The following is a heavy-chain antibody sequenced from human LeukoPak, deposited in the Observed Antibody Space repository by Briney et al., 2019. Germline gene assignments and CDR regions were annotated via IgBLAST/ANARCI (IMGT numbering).Heavy chain of an antibody. Sequence: PSETLSLTCTVSGGSISSYYWSWIRQPPGKGLEWIGYIYYSGSTNYNPFLKSRVTISVDTSKNQFSLKLSSVTAADTAVYYCARDGSYYYDSSTWFDPWGQGTLVTVSS. CDR2: IYYSGST. D-gene: IGHD3-22*01. CDR3: ARDGSYYYDSSTWFDP. J-gene: IGHJ5*02. CDR1: GGSISSYY. V-gene: IGHV4-59*01.